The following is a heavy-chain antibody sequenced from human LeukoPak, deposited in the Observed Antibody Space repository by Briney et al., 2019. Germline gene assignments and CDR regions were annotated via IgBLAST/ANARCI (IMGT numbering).Heavy chain of an antibody. J-gene: IGHJ4*02. CDR1: GGSISSYY. CDR3: AREGMGDSSGYYSSFDY. Sequence: SETLSLTCTVSGGSISSYYWSWIRQPPGKGLEWIGCIYYSGSTNYNPSLKSRVTISVDTSKNQFSLKLSSVTAADTAVYYCAREGMGDSSGYYSSFDYWGQGTLVTVSS. CDR2: IYYSGST. V-gene: IGHV4-59*01. D-gene: IGHD3-22*01.